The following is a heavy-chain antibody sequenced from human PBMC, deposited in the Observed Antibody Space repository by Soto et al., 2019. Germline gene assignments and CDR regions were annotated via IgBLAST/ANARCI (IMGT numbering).Heavy chain of an antibody. D-gene: IGHD3-10*01. CDR2: VNPIVSMS. J-gene: IGHJ4*02. V-gene: IGHV1-69*02. CDR3: ASSYGSGYRAFDY. Sequence: QVQLVQSGAEERRPGSSVKVSCKASGDTFNFYSINWVRQAPGLGLEWMGRVNPIVSMSNYAQKFQGRVTMTADKSTSTAYMSSLRSEDTSIYYCASSYGSGYRAFDYWGQGALVTVSS. CDR1: GDTFNFYS.